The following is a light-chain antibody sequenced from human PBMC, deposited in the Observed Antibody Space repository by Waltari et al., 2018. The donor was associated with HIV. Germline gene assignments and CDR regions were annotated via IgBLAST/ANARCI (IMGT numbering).Light chain of an antibody. CDR3: ATWDDTLNGPV. Sequence: QSVLTQSPPASGTPGQRVPISCPGGTSNIGSNSVSWYQQVPGTAPHLFMLSNSLRPSGVPDLFSGSKSGTSASLAISGHQSEDEADYYCATWDDTLNGPVFGGGTRLTVL. CDR2: SNS. J-gene: IGLJ3*02. V-gene: IGLV1-44*01. CDR1: TSNIGSNS.